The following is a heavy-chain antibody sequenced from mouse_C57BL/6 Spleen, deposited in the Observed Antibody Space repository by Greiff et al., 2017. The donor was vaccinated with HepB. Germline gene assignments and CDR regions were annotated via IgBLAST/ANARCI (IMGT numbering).Heavy chain of an antibody. D-gene: IGHD4-1*01. CDR3: ARKKELGQIDY. J-gene: IGHJ2*01. V-gene: IGHV3-6*01. CDR1: GYSITSGYY. CDR2: ISYDGSN. Sequence: EVKLLESGPGLVKPSQSLSLTCSVTGYSITSGYYWNWIRQFPGNKLEWMGYISYDGSNNYNPSLKNRISITRDTSKNQFFLKLNSVTTEDTATYYCARKKELGQIDYWGQGTTLTVSS.